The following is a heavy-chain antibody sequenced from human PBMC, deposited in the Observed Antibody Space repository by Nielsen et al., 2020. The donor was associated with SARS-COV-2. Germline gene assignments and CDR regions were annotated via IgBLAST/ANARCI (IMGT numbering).Heavy chain of an antibody. CDR2: ISAYNGNT. D-gene: IGHD1-7*01. CDR1: GGTFSSYA. Sequence: ASVKVSCKASGGTFSSYAISWVRQAPGQGLEWMGWISAYNGNTNYAQKLQGRVTMTTDTSTNTAYMELRSLRSDDTAVYYCARDGELELLGGYWGQGTLVTVSS. V-gene: IGHV1-18*01. J-gene: IGHJ4*02. CDR3: ARDGELELLGGY.